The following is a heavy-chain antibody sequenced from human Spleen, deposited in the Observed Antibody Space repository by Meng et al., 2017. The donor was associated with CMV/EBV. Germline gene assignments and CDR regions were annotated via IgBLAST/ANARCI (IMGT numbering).Heavy chain of an antibody. D-gene: IGHD3-22*01. Sequence: GESLKISCAPSGFSLSDYWMTWVRQAPGKGLEWVANIKQDGGERYYVDSVKGRFTISRDNTQNSLYLQMNSLKVEDTAMYYCARARRGIVAGFDCWGQGTLVTVSS. CDR2: IKQDGGER. J-gene: IGHJ4*02. CDR3: ARARRGIVAGFDC. V-gene: IGHV3-7*01. CDR1: GFSLSDYW.